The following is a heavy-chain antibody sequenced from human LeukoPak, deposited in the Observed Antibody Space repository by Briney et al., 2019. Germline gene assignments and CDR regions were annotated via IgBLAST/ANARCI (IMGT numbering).Heavy chain of an antibody. CDR2: ISGSGGST. D-gene: IGHD5-18*01. Sequence: GGSLRLSCAASGFTFSSYAMIWVRQAPGKGLEWVSAISGSGGSTYYADSVKGRFTISRDNSKNTLYLQMNSLRAEDTAVYYCATNVDTAMGFDYWGQGTLVTVSS. V-gene: IGHV3-23*01. CDR1: GFTFSSYA. CDR3: ATNVDTAMGFDY. J-gene: IGHJ4*02.